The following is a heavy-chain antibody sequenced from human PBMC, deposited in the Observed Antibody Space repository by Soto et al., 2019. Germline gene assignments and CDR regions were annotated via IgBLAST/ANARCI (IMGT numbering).Heavy chain of an antibody. D-gene: IGHD6-19*01. J-gene: IGHJ4*02. CDR1: GYNFTGYY. Sequence: QAQLVQSGAEVKKPGASVRVSCKASGYNFTGYYMHWVRQAPGQGLEWMGWINPNSGDTSYAQKFEAWVTRNRETSSSTSYMEVKRLKSDDTAVYYCARGWYSSGLPDSWGQGTLVNVSS. CDR3: ARGWYSSGLPDS. V-gene: IGHV1-2*04. CDR2: INPNSGDT.